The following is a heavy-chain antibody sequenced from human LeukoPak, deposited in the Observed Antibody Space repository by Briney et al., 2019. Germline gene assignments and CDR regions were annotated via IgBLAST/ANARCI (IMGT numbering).Heavy chain of an antibody. Sequence: SETLSLTCAVYGGSFSGYYWSWIRQPPGKGLEWIGEINHSGSTNYNSSLKSRVTISVDTSKNQFSLKLSSVTAADTAVYYCARRKLSSGYFVGYWGQGTLVTVSS. CDR1: GGSFSGYY. V-gene: IGHV4-34*01. J-gene: IGHJ4*02. CDR2: INHSGST. D-gene: IGHD3-22*01. CDR3: ARRKLSSGYFVGY.